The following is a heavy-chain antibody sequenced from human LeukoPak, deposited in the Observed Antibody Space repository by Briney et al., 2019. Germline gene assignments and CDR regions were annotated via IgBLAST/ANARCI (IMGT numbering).Heavy chain of an antibody. D-gene: IGHD3-22*01. CDR2: ISTGSTYI. CDR3: VRGWIVAASGSPIRNAFDL. Sequence: RGSLRPSSAASGFTFNRYSMNWVRQAPGKGLEWVSSISTGSTYIYYPDSMKGRFTLARDDAKNSLYLQMNSLRAEDTAVYYCVRGWIVAASGSPIRNAFDLWGQGTLPTVSS. J-gene: IGHJ3*01. CDR1: GFTFNRYS. V-gene: IGHV3-21*01.